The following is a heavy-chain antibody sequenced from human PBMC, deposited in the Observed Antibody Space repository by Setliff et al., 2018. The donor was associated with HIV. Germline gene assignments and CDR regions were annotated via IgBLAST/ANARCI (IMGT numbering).Heavy chain of an antibody. CDR3: ARFGGTYSSYYFDF. Sequence: PSETLSLTCTVYGGSFSGHYWSWIRQPPGKGLEWIGDIIYSGSTNNNPSLRTRVSISVDTSKNQFSLKLRSVTAADTAVYYCARFGGTYSSYYFDFWGQGTLVTVSS. V-gene: IGHV4-59*11. CDR2: IIYSGST. D-gene: IGHD1-26*01. CDR1: GGSFSGHY. J-gene: IGHJ4*02.